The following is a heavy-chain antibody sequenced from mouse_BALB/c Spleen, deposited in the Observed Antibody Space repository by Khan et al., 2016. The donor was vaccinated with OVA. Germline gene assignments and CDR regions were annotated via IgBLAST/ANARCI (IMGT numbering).Heavy chain of an antibody. CDR2: INPSTAYT. D-gene: IGHD1-1*01. J-gene: IGHJ2*01. Sequence: QVQLKESGAELAKPGASVKMSCKASGYTFINYWILWIKQRPGQGLEWIGYINPSTAYTEYNQNFKDKATLTADKSSSTAYMQLSSLTYADSTVYYCTRRGLRGDFAYWGQGTTLTVS. CDR3: TRRGLRGDFAY. CDR1: GYTFINYW. V-gene: IGHV1-7*01.